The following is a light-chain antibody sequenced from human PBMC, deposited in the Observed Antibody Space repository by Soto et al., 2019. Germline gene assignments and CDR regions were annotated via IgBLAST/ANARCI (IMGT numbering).Light chain of an antibody. CDR2: DVS. V-gene: IGLV2-14*01. Sequence: QSVLTQPASVSGSPGQSITISCTGTSSDVGGYNYVSWYQQHPGKAPKLMIYDVSNRPSGVSNRFSGSKSGNTASLTISGLQAEDEADYYCRSYTSSSTLDVVFRRRDQADRP. J-gene: IGLJ2*01. CDR3: RSYTSSSTLDVV. CDR1: SSDVGGYNY.